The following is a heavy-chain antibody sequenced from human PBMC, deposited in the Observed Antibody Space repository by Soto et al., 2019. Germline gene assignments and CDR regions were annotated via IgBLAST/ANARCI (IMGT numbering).Heavy chain of an antibody. CDR1: GYTFTSYG. CDR3: ARLRGVGMVRRVNNYMDV. CDR2: ISAYNGYT. V-gene: IGHV1-18*01. D-gene: IGHD3-10*01. Sequence: QVQLVQSGAEVKKPGASVKVSCKASGYTFTSYGISWVRQAPGQGLEWMGWISAYNGYTNYAQKLQGRVTMTTDTSTSRAYRELRRLRFDDRAVYYCARLRGVGMVRRVNNYMDVWGKGTTVTDSS. J-gene: IGHJ6*03.